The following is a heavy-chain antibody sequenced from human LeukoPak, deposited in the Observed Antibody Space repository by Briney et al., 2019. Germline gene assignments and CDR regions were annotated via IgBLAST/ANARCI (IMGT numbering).Heavy chain of an antibody. CDR3: ASNYFEY. CDR2: IKPDGSES. CDR1: GFTFSSYW. J-gene: IGHJ4*02. V-gene: IGHV3-7*01. Sequence: GGSLRLSCAASGFTFSSYWMSWVRQAPGKGLEWVANIKPDGSESHYVDSVKGRFAISRDNARNSLYLQMNSLRVEDTAVYYCASNYFEYWGQGTLVTVSS.